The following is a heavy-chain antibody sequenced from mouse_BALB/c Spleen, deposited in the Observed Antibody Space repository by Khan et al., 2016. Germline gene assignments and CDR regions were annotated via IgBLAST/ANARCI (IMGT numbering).Heavy chain of an antibody. V-gene: IGHV1-87*01. D-gene: IGHD1-1*01. Sequence: QVQLQQSGAELARPGASVKLSCKASGYTFTSYWMQWVKQRPGQGLEWIGAIYPGDGDTRYTQKFKGKATLTADKSSSTAYMQLSSLESEDSAVYYCANYYGRSYDYFDYWGQGTTLTVSS. CDR3: ANYYGRSYDYFDY. J-gene: IGHJ2*01. CDR1: GYTFTSYW. CDR2: IYPGDGDT.